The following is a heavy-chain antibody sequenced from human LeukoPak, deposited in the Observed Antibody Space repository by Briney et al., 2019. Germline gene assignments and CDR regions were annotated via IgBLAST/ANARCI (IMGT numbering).Heavy chain of an antibody. Sequence: PGGSLRLSCAASGFTFSSYAMNWVHLSPGKGLEWVSAITDNGNTTYYADSVKGRFTISRDNSKNTLYLQMSSLRAEDTAVYCCATLRLSDHFDYWGQGTLVTVSS. CDR2: ITDNGNTT. CDR1: GFTFSSYA. V-gene: IGHV3-23*01. D-gene: IGHD2-15*01. CDR3: ATLRLSDHFDY. J-gene: IGHJ4*02.